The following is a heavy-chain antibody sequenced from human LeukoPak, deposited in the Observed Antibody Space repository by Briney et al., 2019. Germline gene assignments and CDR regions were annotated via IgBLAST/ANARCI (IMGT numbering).Heavy chain of an antibody. CDR2: ISGSGGST. V-gene: IGHV3-23*01. D-gene: IGHD1-26*01. CDR3: ARGTGSYYSLGY. Sequence: GGSLRLSCAASGFTFNNYAMSWVRQAPGKGLEWVSAISGSGGSTYYADSVKGRFTISRDNAKNTLYLQMDSLRAEDTAMYYCARGTGSYYSLGYWGQGTLVTVSS. J-gene: IGHJ4*02. CDR1: GFTFNNYA.